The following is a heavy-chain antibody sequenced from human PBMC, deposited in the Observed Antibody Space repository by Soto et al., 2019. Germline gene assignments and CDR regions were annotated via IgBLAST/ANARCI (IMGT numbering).Heavy chain of an antibody. CDR1: GFTFSSYE. CDR2: ISSSGSTI. CDR3: ARVNRFYDILTGYYKVFDY. D-gene: IGHD3-9*01. V-gene: IGHV3-48*03. J-gene: IGHJ4*02. Sequence: EVQLVESGGGLVQPGGSLRLSCAASGFTFSSYEMNWVRQAPGKGLEWVSYISSSGSTIYYADSVKGRFTISRDNAKNSLYLQMNSLRAEDTAVYYCARVNRFYDILTGYYKVFDYWGQGTLVTVSS.